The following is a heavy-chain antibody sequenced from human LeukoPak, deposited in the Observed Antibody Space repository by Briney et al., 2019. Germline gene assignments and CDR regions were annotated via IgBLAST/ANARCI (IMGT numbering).Heavy chain of an antibody. CDR2: IYYSGST. CDR3: AGHGPVYDFWSGSYPYNWFDP. D-gene: IGHD3-3*01. CDR1: GGSISSYY. J-gene: IGHJ5*02. Sequence: SETLSLTCTVSGGSISSYYWSWIRQPPGKGLEWIGYIYYSGSTNYNPSLKSRVTISVDTSKNQFSLKLSSVTAADTAVYYCAGHGPVYDFWSGSYPYNWFDPWGQGTLVTVSS. V-gene: IGHV4-59*01.